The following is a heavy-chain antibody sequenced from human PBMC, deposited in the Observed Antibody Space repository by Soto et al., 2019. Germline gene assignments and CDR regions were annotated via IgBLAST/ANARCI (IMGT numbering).Heavy chain of an antibody. CDR3: ASTFSNYYGSGTRGWFDP. J-gene: IGHJ5*02. CDR1: GYSFTSYW. D-gene: IGHD3-10*01. Sequence: PGESLKISCKGSGYSFTSYWIGWVRQMPGKGLEWMGIIYPGDSDTRCSPSFQGQVTISADKSISTAYLQWSSLKASDTAMYYCASTFSNYYGSGTRGWFDPWGQGTLVTVSS. CDR2: IYPGDSDT. V-gene: IGHV5-51*01.